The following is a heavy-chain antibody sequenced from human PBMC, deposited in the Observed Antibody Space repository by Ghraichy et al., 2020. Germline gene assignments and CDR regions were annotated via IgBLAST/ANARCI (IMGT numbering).Heavy chain of an antibody. V-gene: IGHV3-33*01. J-gene: IGHJ5*02. CDR2: IWNDGSEK. CDR1: GFTFRDYG. CDR3: PRSVSNTVIQANWFDP. Sequence: GGSLRLSCAASGFTFRDYGFHWVRQAPGKGLEWVAVIWNDGSEKYYADSVKGRFAISRDNSKNILYLQMNSLRVEDTAVYYCPRSVSNTVIQANWFDPWGQGILVTVSS. D-gene: IGHD4-11*01.